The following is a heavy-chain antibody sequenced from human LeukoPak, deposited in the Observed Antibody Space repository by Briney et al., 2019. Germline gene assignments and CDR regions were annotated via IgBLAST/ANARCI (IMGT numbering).Heavy chain of an antibody. CDR1: GGSFSGYC. V-gene: IGHV4-34*01. CDR3: ARVPDYYGSGSYYLYGMDV. J-gene: IGHJ6*02. CDR2: INHSGST. D-gene: IGHD3-10*01. Sequence: SETLSLTCAVYGGSFSGYCWSWIRQPPGKGLEWIGEINHSGSTNYNPSLKSRITISVDTSKNQFSLKLSSVTATDTAVYYCARVPDYYGSGSYYLYGMDVWGQGTTVTVSS.